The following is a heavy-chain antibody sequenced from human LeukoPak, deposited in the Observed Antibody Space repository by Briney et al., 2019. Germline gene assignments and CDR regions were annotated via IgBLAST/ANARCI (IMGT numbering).Heavy chain of an antibody. CDR3: AKDLGMGRGVNLFDP. V-gene: IGHV3-23*01. CDR2: ISGSGGST. D-gene: IGHD3-10*01. Sequence: GGSLRLSCAASGFTFSSYAMSWVRQAQGKGLEWVSAISGSGGSTYYADSVKGRFTISRDNSKNTLYLQMNSLRAEDTAVYYCAKDLGMGRGVNLFDPWGQGTLVTVSS. CDR1: GFTFSSYA. J-gene: IGHJ5*02.